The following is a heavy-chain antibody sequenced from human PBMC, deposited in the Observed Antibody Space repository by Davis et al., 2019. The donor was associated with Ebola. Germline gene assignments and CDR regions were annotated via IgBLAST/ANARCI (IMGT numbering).Heavy chain of an antibody. CDR2: INHSGST. CDR3: ARGKQLRFLEWLSALGYYYGMDV. V-gene: IGHV4-34*01. J-gene: IGHJ6*02. CDR1: GGSFSGYY. D-gene: IGHD3-3*01. Sequence: SETLSLTCAVYGGSFSGYYWSWIRQPPGKGLEWIGEINHSGSTNYNPSLKSRVTISVDTSKNQFSLNLSSVTAADTAVYYCARGKQLRFLEWLSALGYYYGMDVWGQGTTVTVSS.